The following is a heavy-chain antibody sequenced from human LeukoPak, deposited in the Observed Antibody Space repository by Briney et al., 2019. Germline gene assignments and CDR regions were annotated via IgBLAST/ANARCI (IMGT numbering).Heavy chain of an antibody. J-gene: IGHJ1*01. CDR1: GFTFNTFS. CDR2: ISSSGTTT. V-gene: IGHV3-48*04. D-gene: IGHD3-10*01. Sequence: SGGSLRLSCAASGFTFNTFSMNWVRQAPGKGPEWVSYISSSGTTTYYADSVKGRFTISRDNAKNSLYLQMNSLRAEDTAVYYCVRRGLIEIEYLERWGQGTLVIVSS. CDR3: VRRGLIEIEYLER.